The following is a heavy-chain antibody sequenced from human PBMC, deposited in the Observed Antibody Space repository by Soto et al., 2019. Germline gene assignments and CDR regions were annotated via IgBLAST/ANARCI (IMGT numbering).Heavy chain of an antibody. CDR3: ARGSGYDSYWFDP. J-gene: IGHJ5*02. CDR2: INPNSGGT. V-gene: IGHV1-2*04. CDR1: GYTFTGYY. D-gene: IGHD5-12*01. Sequence: QVQLVQSGAEVKKPGASVKVSCKASGYTFTGYYMHWVRQAPGQGLEWMGWINPNSGGTNYAQKFQGWVSRTRDTSISTAYMELSRLRSDDTAVYYCARGSGYDSYWFDPWGQGTLVTVSS.